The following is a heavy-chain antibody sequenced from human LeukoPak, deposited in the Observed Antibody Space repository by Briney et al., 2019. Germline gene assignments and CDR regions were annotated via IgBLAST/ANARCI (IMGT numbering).Heavy chain of an antibody. V-gene: IGHV1-46*01. J-gene: IGHJ4*02. CDR1: GYTFTSYY. CDR3: ARVYLGVTAIDY. CDR2: INPSGGST. D-gene: IGHD3-16*01. Sequence: ASVKVSCKASGYTFTSYYMHWVRQAPGQGLEWMGIINPSGGSTSYAQKFQGRVTMTRDTSTSTVYMELSSLRSDDTAVYYCARVYLGVTAIDYWGQGTLVTVSS.